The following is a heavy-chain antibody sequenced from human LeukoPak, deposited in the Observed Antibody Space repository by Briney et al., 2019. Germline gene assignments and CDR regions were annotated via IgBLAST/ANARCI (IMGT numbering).Heavy chain of an antibody. CDR3: ARNVFWVHNCFDP. J-gene: IGHJ5*02. CDR1: VGSMNRDNFY. Sequence: SETLSLTCDVSVGSMNRDNFYWAWIRQPPGKGLGWIGSISYSGKSEYSPSLKSRLSLSIDTSNSQVSLRLTSMTAADTAVYFCARNVFWVHNCFDPWGQGTLVIVSS. CDR2: ISYSGKS. D-gene: IGHD1-1*01. V-gene: IGHV4-39*07.